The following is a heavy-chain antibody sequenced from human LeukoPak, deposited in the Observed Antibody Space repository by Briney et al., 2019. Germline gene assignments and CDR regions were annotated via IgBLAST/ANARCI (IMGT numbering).Heavy chain of an antibody. Sequence: SVKVSCKASGGTFSSYAISWVRQPPGQGLEWMGRIIPIFGTANYAQKFQGRVTITTDESTSTAYMELSSLRSEDTAVYYCASQTTVTSYYFDYWGQGTLVTVSS. D-gene: IGHD4-17*01. CDR1: GGTFSSYA. J-gene: IGHJ4*02. CDR2: IIPIFGTA. CDR3: ASQTTVTSYYFDY. V-gene: IGHV1-69*05.